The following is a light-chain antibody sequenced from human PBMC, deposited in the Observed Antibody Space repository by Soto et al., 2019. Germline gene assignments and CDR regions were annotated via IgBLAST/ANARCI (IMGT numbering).Light chain of an antibody. CDR1: SSDVGGHNH. CDR3: SSYAGSMNLI. V-gene: IGLV2-8*01. Sequence: QSALTQPPSASGSPGQSVTISCTGSSSDVGGHNHVSWYQQHPGKSPNIIIYEVSKRPSGVPDRVSGSKSVNTASLTVSGLQDEDEADYYCSSYAGSMNLIFGGGTKLTVL. J-gene: IGLJ2*01. CDR2: EVS.